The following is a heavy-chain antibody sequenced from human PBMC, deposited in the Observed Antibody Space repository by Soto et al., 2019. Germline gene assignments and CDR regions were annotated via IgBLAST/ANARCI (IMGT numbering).Heavy chain of an antibody. CDR2: ISYGGTIK. J-gene: IGHJ6*02. CDR1: GFPVSCYS. D-gene: IGHD2-2*01. V-gene: IGHV3-30-3*01. CDR3: AGAGGGVPAALDNYYYYYGMDV. Sequence: GGSLRLSCAASGFPVSCYSIHWVRQAPGKGLEWVSLISYGGTIKDYADSVKGRFTISRDDSKNTLYLQMNSLRAEDTAVYYCAGAGGGVPAALDNYYYYYGMDVWGQGTTVTVSS.